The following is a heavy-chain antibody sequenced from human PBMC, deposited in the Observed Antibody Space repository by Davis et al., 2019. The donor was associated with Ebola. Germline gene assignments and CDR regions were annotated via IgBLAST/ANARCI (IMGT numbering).Heavy chain of an antibody. CDR1: GFTFSNAW. V-gene: IGHV3-15*01. CDR3: TTDQWYYFDY. D-gene: IGHD2-8*01. CDR2: IKSKTHGGTT. J-gene: IGHJ4*02. Sequence: PGGSLRLSCAASGFTFSNAWMSWVRQAPGKGLEWVGRIKSKTHGGTTDYAAPVKGRFTISRDDSKNTLYLQMNSLKTEDTALYYCTTDQWYYFDYWGQGTLVTVSS.